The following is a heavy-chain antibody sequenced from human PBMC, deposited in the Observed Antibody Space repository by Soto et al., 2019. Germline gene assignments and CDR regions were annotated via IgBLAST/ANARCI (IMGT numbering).Heavy chain of an antibody. J-gene: IGHJ4*02. V-gene: IGHV3-7*01. CDR1: GFTFSGYW. CDR3: ARDPRFYTYYDSSAYGFDY. CDR2: IKQDGSEK. D-gene: IGHD3-22*01. Sequence: EVQLVESGGGLVQPGGSLRLSCAASGFTFSGYWMSWVRQAPGKGLECVANIKQDGSEKYYVDSVKGRFTISRDNAKNSLYLQMNSLRAEDTAVYYCARDPRFYTYYDSSAYGFDYWGQGTLVTVSS.